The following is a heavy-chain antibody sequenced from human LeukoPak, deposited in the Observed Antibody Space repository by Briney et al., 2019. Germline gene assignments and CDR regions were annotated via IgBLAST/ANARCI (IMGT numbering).Heavy chain of an antibody. CDR3: ARRAAPPNYGMDV. D-gene: IGHD2-15*01. Sequence: SETLSLTCTVSGGSIVSSSYYWGWIRQPPGKGLEWIGSIYYTGSTYYNPSLKSRVTISVDTSKNQFSLKLSSVTAADAAVYYCARRAAPPNYGMDVWGQGTTVTVSS. CDR2: IYYTGST. CDR1: GGSIVSSSYY. J-gene: IGHJ6*02. V-gene: IGHV4-39*01.